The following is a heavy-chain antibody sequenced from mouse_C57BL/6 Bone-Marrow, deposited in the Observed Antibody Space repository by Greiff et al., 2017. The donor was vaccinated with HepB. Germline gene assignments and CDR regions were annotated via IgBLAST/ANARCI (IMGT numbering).Heavy chain of an antibody. J-gene: IGHJ3*01. Sequence: QVQLQQPGAELVKPGASVKLSCKASGYTFTSYWMHWVKQRPGQGLEWIGMIHPNSGSTNYNEKFKSKATLTVDKSSSTAYMQLSSLTSEDSAVYYCAEAMVTTWFAYWGQGTLVTVSA. CDR1: GYTFTSYW. CDR2: IHPNSGST. CDR3: AEAMVTTWFAY. D-gene: IGHD2-1*01. V-gene: IGHV1-64*01.